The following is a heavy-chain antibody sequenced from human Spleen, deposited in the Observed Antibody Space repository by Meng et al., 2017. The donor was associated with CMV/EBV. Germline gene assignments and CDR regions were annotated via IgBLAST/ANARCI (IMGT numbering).Heavy chain of an antibody. D-gene: IGHD3-22*01. CDR3: AKDKDYYDSSGYLEVYYYGMDV. J-gene: IGHJ6*02. V-gene: IGHV3-30*02. CDR1: GFTFSRYG. Sequence: GESLKISCAASGFTFSRYGMHWVRQAPGKGLEWVALIRYDGNNKYYADSVKGRFTISRDYSKNTLYLQMNSLRAEDTAMYYCAKDKDYYDSSGYLEVYYYGMDVWGQGTTVTVSS. CDR2: IRYDGNNK.